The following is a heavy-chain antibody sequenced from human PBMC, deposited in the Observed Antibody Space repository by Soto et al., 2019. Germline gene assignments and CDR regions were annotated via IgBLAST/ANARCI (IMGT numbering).Heavy chain of an antibody. CDR2: IYYTGST. J-gene: IGHJ4*02. CDR1: GGSITNYY. V-gene: IGHV4-59*08. Sequence: PSETLSLTCAVSGGSITNYYWGWIRQPPGKGLEWIGYIYYTGSTTYNPSLKSRVTISIDTSKTQFSLKLSSVTAADTAVYYCARGTIGTIDYWGQGTLVTVSS. CDR3: ARGTIGTIDY. D-gene: IGHD3-9*01.